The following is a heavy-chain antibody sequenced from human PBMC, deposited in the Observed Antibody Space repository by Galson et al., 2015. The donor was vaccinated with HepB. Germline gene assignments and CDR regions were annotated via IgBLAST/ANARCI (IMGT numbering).Heavy chain of an antibody. Sequence: QSGAEVKKPGESLKISCKGSGYSFTSYWIGWVRQMPGKGLEWMGIIYPGDSDTRYSPSFQGQVTISADKSISTAYLQWSSLKASDTPMYYCARVYYDSSGYSPIHHWGQGTLVTASS. V-gene: IGHV5-51*03. J-gene: IGHJ1*01. D-gene: IGHD3-22*01. CDR1: GYSFTSYW. CDR3: ARVYYDSSGYSPIHH. CDR2: IYPGDSDT.